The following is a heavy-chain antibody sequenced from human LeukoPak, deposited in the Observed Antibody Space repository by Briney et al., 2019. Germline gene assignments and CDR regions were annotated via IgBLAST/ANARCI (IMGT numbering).Heavy chain of an antibody. Sequence: ASVKVSCKASGYTCTSYSISWVRHAPGQGLEWMGWISAYNGNTNYAQNLQGRVTMTTDTSTSTAYMELRSLRSADTAVYYCARDRGSNGGFDYWGQGTLVTVSS. J-gene: IGHJ4*02. CDR1: GYTCTSYS. D-gene: IGHD3-16*01. V-gene: IGHV1-18*01. CDR3: ARDRGSNGGFDY. CDR2: ISAYNGNT.